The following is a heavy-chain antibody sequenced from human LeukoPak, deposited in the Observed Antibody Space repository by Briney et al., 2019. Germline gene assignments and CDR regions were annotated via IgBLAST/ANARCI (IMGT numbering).Heavy chain of an antibody. CDR2: IYYSGST. CDR1: GGSISSGGYY. D-gene: IGHD1-1*01. V-gene: IGHV4-31*03. CDR3: AREELERRGWFDP. J-gene: IGHJ5*02. Sequence: PSQTLSLTCTVSGGSISSGGYYWSWIRQHPGKGLEWIGYIYYSGSTYYNPSLKSRVTISVDTSKNQFSLKLSSVTAADTAVYYCAREELERRGWFDPWGQGTLDTVSS.